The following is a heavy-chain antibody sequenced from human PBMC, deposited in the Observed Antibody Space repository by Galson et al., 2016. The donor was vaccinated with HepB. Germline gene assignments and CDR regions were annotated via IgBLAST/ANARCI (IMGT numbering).Heavy chain of an antibody. D-gene: IGHD2-15*01. Sequence: ETLSLTCVVYGGSFSDYYWSWIRPPPGKGLEWIGEINHSGSTHYNPSLKSRVTISVDTSKNQLSLKLSSVTAADTAVYYCARGPCGGSCYSYSNYYYYYGMDVWGQGTTVTVSS. CDR2: INHSGST. CDR3: ARGPCGGSCYSYSNYYYYYGMDV. V-gene: IGHV4-34*01. CDR1: GGSFSDYY. J-gene: IGHJ6*02.